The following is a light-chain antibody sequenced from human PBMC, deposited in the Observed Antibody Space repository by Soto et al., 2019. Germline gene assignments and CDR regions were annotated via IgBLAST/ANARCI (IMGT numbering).Light chain of an antibody. CDR2: EAS. V-gene: IGKV1-27*01. J-gene: IGKJ1*01. CDR1: QGIRHY. Sequence: DIQMTKSPSSLSASVGYRFTITCRASQGIRHYLAWYQQKPGKVPKLLIYEASNLQSGVPSRFRGGGSGTELTLTISRLQPEDVATYYCQNFDSAPQTCGQGTKVDIK. CDR3: QNFDSAPQT.